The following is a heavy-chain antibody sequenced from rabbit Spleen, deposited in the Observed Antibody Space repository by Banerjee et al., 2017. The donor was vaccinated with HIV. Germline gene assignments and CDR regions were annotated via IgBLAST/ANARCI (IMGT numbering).Heavy chain of an antibody. V-gene: IGHV1S7*01. CDR1: GFTLSSYY. CDR3: ARDLVGVIGWNFYL. J-gene: IGHJ4*01. CDR2: IDPVFGIT. D-gene: IGHD1-1*01. Sequence: HLKESGGGLVQPGGSLKLSCKASGFTLSSYYMNWVRQAPGKGLEWIGYIDPVFGITYYASWVNGRFSISRENAQNTVFLQMTSLTAADRATYFCARDLVGVIGWNFYLWGPGTLVTVS.